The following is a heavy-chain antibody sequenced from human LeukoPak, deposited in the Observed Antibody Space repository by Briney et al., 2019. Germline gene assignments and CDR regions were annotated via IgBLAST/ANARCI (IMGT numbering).Heavy chain of an antibody. J-gene: IGHJ4*02. CDR2: IISSGSYI. CDR3: ARDGYYYGSGSYYKVDFDY. D-gene: IGHD3-10*01. Sequence: GGSLRLSCAASGFTFSIYSMDWVRQAPGKGLEWVSSIISSGSYIYYADSVKGRFTISRDNSKNTLYLQMNSLRAEDTAVYYCARDGYYYGSGSYYKVDFDYWGQGTLVTVSS. CDR1: GFTFSIYS. V-gene: IGHV3-21*01.